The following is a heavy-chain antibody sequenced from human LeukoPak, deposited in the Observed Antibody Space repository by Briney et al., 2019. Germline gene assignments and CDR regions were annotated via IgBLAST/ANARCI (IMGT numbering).Heavy chain of an antibody. CDR2: INGNGGST. Sequence: PGGSLRLSCAASGFTFSSYAMSWVRQAPGKGLEWVSIINGNGGSTYFADSVKGRFIISRDNSKNTLYLQMNSLRAEDTAIYYCAKDNEMATIEGNYYYGMDVWGQGTTVTVSS. J-gene: IGHJ6*02. CDR1: GFTFSSYA. V-gene: IGHV3-23*01. CDR3: AKDNEMATIEGNYYYGMDV. D-gene: IGHD5-24*01.